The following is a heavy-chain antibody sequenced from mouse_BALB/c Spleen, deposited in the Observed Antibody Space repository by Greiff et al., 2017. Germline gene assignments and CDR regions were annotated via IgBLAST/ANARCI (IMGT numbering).Heavy chain of an antibody. J-gene: IGHJ4*01. D-gene: IGHD1-2*01. CDR3: ARRETARYAMDY. V-gene: IGHV5-6-5*01. CDR1: GFTFSSYA. Sequence: DVKLVESGGGLVKPGGSLKLSCAASGFTFSSYAMSWVRQTPEKRLEWVASISSGGSTYYPDSVKGRFTISRDNARNILYLQMSSLRSEDTAMYYCARRETARYAMDYWGQGTSVTVSS. CDR2: ISSGGST.